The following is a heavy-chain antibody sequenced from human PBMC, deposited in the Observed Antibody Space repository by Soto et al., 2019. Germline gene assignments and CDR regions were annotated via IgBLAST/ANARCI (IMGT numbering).Heavy chain of an antibody. CDR2: ISSSSTKI. D-gene: IGHD5-12*01. CDR3: ARDLHLRPIYYYYGMDV. V-gene: IGHV3-21*01. J-gene: IGHJ6*02. CDR1: RFSFSSFS. Sequence: EAQLVESGGGLVKPGGSLRLSCAASRFSFSSFSMNWLRQAPGKGLEWVSSISSSSTKIYYADSVKGRFTISRDDAKNSLYLQMNSLTAEDTAVYYCARDLHLRPIYYYYGMDVWGQGTTVTVSS.